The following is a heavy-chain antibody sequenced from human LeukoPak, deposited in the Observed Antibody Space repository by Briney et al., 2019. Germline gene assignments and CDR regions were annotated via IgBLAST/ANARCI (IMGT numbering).Heavy chain of an antibody. CDR1: GYSFTSYW. CDR3: ARLRVSDGSELPYYFDY. J-gene: IGHJ4*02. Sequence: NAGESLKISCKGSGYSFTSYWIGWVRQMPGKGLEWMGIIYPGDSDTRYSPSFQGQVTISADKSISTAYLQWSSLKASDTAMYYCARLRVSDGSELPYYFDYWGQGTLVTVSS. V-gene: IGHV5-51*01. D-gene: IGHD5-24*01. CDR2: IYPGDSDT.